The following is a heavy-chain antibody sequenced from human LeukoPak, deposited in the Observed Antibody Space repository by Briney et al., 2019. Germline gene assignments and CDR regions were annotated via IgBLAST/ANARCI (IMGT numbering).Heavy chain of an antibody. Sequence: GGSLRLSCSASGFTFSSYAMHWVRQAPGKGLEYVSAISSNGGSTYYADSVKGRFTISRDNSQNTLYLQMSSLRAEDTAVYYCVKDSADNWFDPWGQGTLVTVSS. J-gene: IGHJ5*02. CDR3: VKDSADNWFDP. CDR2: ISSNGGST. V-gene: IGHV3-64D*09. CDR1: GFTFSSYA.